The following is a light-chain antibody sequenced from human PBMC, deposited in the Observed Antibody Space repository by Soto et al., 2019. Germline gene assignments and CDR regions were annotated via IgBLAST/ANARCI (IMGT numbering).Light chain of an antibody. J-gene: IGLJ3*02. Sequence: QSALTQPASVSGSPGQSISMSCTGTSGDVGAYNYVSWFQHHPGKAPRIILYDVSYRPSGVSDRFSGSKSGNTASLTISGLQAEDVADYYCSSFTTTNTLVFGGGTKLTVL. CDR2: DVS. CDR1: SGDVGAYNY. CDR3: SSFTTTNTLV. V-gene: IGLV2-14*03.